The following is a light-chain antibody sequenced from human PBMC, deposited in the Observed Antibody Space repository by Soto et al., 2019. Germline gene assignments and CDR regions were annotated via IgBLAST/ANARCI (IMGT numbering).Light chain of an antibody. V-gene: IGKV3-20*01. CDR2: GAS. CDR1: QSVSSSY. J-gene: IGKJ2*01. CDR3: QQYGSSLYT. Sequence: EIVLTQSPGTLSLSPGERATLSCRASQSVSSSYLAWYQQKPGQAPRLLIYGASSRATGIPDRFSGSGSGTDFTLTISRLXXEXXXXXXCQQYGSSLYTFGQGTKLXIK.